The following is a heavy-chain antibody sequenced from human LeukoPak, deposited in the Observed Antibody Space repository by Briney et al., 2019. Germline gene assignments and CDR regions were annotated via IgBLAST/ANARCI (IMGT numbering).Heavy chain of an antibody. J-gene: IGHJ6*02. Sequence: PSETLSLTCSVSGDSITTTTYYWDWIRQPPGKGLEWIGSIYYSGSTYYNPSLKSRVTISVDTSKNQFSLKLSSVTATDTAVYHCARQFSYASGRGYMAVWGQGTTVTVSS. CDR1: GDSITTTTYY. V-gene: IGHV4-39*01. CDR2: IYYSGST. D-gene: IGHD3-10*01. CDR3: ARQFSYASGRGYMAV.